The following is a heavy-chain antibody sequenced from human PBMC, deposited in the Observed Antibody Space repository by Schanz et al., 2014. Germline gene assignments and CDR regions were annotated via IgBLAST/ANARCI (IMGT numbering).Heavy chain of an antibody. Sequence: QVQVVQSGAELKKPGASVKVSCKASGYTFSSHGIHWLRQAPGQSLEWMGWINTANGNAKYSANYQARVSVTRDTSSTTANMELTNTRSEDAAGYYCARELPYCDGGKCYSDGFDIWGQGTLVTVSS. D-gene: IGHD2-21*01. J-gene: IGHJ4*02. CDR3: ARELPYCDGGKCYSDGFDI. CDR1: GYTFSSHG. V-gene: IGHV1-3*04. CDR2: INTANGNA.